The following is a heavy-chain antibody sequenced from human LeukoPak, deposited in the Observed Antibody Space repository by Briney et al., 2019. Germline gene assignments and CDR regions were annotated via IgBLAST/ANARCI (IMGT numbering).Heavy chain of an antibody. CDR2: IKQDGSEK. D-gene: IGHD3-16*02. V-gene: IGHV3-7*01. CDR3: ARVGGYYDYVWGSYRYVGLDY. CDR1: GFTFSSYW. J-gene: IGHJ4*02. Sequence: PGRSLRLSCAASGFTFSSYWMSWVRQAPGKGLEWVANIKQDGSEKYYVDSVKGRFTISRDNAKNSLYLQMNSLRAEDTAVYYCARVGGYYDYVWGSYRYVGLDYWGQGTLVTVSS.